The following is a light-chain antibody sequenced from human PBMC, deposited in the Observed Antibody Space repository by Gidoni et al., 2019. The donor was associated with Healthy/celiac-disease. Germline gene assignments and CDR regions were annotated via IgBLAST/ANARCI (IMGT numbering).Light chain of an antibody. Sequence: EIGMTQSPATLSLSPGESATLSCRASQSVSSNLAWYQQKPGQAPRLLIYGASTRATGIPARFSGSGSGTEFTLTISSLQSEDFAVYYCQQYNNWPETFGQGTKVEIK. CDR3: QQYNNWPET. V-gene: IGKV3-15*01. J-gene: IGKJ1*01. CDR2: GAS. CDR1: QSVSSN.